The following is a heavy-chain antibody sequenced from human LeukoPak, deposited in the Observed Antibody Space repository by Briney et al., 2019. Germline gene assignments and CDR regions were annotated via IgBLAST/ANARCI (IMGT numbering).Heavy chain of an antibody. Sequence: GGPLRLSCAASGFTFSSYAMSWVRQAPGKGLEWVSAISGSGGSTYYADSVKGRFTISRDNSKNTLYLQMNSLRAEDTAVYYCAKGGDRGRGYYFDYWGQGTLVTVSS. CDR2: ISGSGGST. D-gene: IGHD3-16*01. V-gene: IGHV3-23*01. J-gene: IGHJ4*02. CDR1: GFTFSSYA. CDR3: AKGGDRGRGYYFDY.